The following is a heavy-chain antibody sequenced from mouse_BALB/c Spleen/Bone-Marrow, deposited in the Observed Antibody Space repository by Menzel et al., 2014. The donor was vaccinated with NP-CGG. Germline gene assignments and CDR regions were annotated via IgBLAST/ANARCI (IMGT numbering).Heavy chain of an antibody. J-gene: IGHJ4*01. D-gene: IGHD4-1*01. CDR3: ARWEYYAMDY. CDR1: GFNIKDTY. V-gene: IGHV14-3*02. Sequence: EVMLQESGAELVKPGASVKLSCTASGFNIKDTYMHWVKQRPEQGLEWIGRIDPANGNTKYDPKFQGKATITADTSSNTAYLQLSSLTSEDTAVYYCARWEYYAMDYWGQGTSVTVSS. CDR2: IDPANGNT.